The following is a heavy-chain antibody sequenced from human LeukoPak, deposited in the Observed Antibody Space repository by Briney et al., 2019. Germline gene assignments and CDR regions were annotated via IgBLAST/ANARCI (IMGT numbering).Heavy chain of an antibody. CDR2: IYYSGST. J-gene: IGHJ4*02. Sequence: SETLSLTCAVYGGSFSGYYWSWIRQPPGKGLEWIGYIYYSGSTNYNPSLKGRVTISVDTSKNQFSLKLSSVTAADTAVYYCARGGTMIVVDPFDYWGQGTLVTVSS. CDR3: ARGGTMIVVDPFDY. V-gene: IGHV4-59*01. CDR1: GGSFSGYY. D-gene: IGHD3-22*01.